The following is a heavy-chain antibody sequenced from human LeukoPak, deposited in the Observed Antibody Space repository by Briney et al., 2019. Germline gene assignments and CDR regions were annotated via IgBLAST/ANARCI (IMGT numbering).Heavy chain of an antibody. Sequence: GGSLRLSCAASGFTFSSDSMTWVRQAPGKGLEWVSSISSSSSYIYYADSVKGRFTISRDNAKNSLSLQMNSLRAEDTAVYYCARDNGYSYGQDYYYYGMDVWGQGTTVTVSS. CDR1: GFTFSSDS. CDR2: ISSSSSYI. CDR3: ARDNGYSYGQDYYYYGMDV. V-gene: IGHV3-21*01. J-gene: IGHJ6*02. D-gene: IGHD5-18*01.